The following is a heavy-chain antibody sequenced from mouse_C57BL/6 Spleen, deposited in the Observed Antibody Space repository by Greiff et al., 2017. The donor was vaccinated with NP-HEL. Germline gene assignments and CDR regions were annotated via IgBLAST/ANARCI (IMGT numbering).Heavy chain of an antibody. CDR1: GYTFTSYW. V-gene: IGHV1-55*01. J-gene: IGHJ2*01. Sequence: VQLQQPGAELVKPGASVKMSCKASGYTFTSYWITWVKQRPGQGLEWIGDIYPGSGSTNYNEKFKSKATLTVDTSSSTAYMQLSSLTSEDSAVYYCASSRDHYYGSSHPSFDYWGQGTTLTVSS. CDR2: IYPGSGST. D-gene: IGHD1-1*01. CDR3: ASSRDHYYGSSHPSFDY.